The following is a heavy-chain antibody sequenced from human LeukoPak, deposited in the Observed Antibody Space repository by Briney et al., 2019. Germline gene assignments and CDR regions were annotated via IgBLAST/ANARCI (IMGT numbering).Heavy chain of an antibody. D-gene: IGHD3-10*01. CDR2: IRYDGSNK. CDR3: ESGGSGSYRLYYFDY. Sequence: PGGSLRLSCAASGFTFSSYGMHWVRQAPGKGLEWVAFIRYDGSNKYYADSVKGRFTISRDNSKNTLYLQMNSLRAEDTAVYYCESGGSGSYRLYYFDYWGQGTLVTVSS. CDR1: GFTFSSYG. V-gene: IGHV3-30*02. J-gene: IGHJ4*02.